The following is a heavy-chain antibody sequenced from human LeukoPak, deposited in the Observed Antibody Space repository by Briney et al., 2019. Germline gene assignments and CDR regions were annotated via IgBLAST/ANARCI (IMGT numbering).Heavy chain of an antibody. Sequence: ASVKVSCKASGYTFTVYYMHWVRQAAGQGLEWMGWINPNSGGTNYAQKFQGRVTMTRDTSISTAYMELSRLRSDDTAVYYCARGPLIVVVPAADYWGQGTLVTVSS. J-gene: IGHJ4*02. CDR2: INPNSGGT. D-gene: IGHD2-2*01. CDR3: ARGPLIVVVPAADY. CDR1: GYTFTVYY. V-gene: IGHV1-2*02.